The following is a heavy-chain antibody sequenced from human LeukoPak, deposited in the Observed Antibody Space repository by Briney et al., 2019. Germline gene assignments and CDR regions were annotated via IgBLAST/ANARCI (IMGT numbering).Heavy chain of an antibody. D-gene: IGHD1-1*01. Sequence: PSETLSLTCTVSGGSVSSGSYYWSWIRQPPGKGLEWIGYIYYSGSTNYNPSLKSRVTISVDTSKNQFSLKLSSVTAADTAVYYCAREYSRLWTDYWGQGTLVTVSS. J-gene: IGHJ4*02. CDR1: GGSVSSGSYY. CDR3: AREYSRLWTDY. V-gene: IGHV4-61*01. CDR2: IYYSGST.